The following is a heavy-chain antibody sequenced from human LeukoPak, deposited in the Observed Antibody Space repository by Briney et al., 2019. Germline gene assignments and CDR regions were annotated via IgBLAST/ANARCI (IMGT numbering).Heavy chain of an antibody. D-gene: IGHD2-15*01. J-gene: IGHJ6*02. CDR2: ISHDGSNK. CDR3: ANSPYCSGGNCYYYGMVV. CDR1: GFTFSSYG. Sequence: GTSLRLSCSASGFTFSSYGMHWVRQAPGKGLEWVAVISHDGSNKYYADSVKGRFTISRDNSKNTLYLQMNSLRAEDTAVYYCANSPYCSGGNCYYYGMVVWGQGTTVTVSS. V-gene: IGHV3-30*18.